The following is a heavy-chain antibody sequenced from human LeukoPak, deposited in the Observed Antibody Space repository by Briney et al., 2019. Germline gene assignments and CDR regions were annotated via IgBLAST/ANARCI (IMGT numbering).Heavy chain of an antibody. J-gene: IGHJ4*02. CDR2: ITTGGSSI. V-gene: IGHV3-48*04. CDR3: ARVRYDSGWYDY. Sequence: PGGSLRLSCAASGFTYSAYAMAWVRQAPGKGLQCISHITTGGSSIFYADSVKGRFTLSRDNAKNSLYPQMNSLRAEDAAVYYCARVRYDSGWYDYWGQGAQVIVSS. CDR1: GFTYSAYA. D-gene: IGHD6-19*01.